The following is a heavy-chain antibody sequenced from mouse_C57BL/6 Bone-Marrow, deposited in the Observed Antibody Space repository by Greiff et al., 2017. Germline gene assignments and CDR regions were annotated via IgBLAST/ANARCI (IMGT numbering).Heavy chain of an antibody. CDR2: ISSGGSYT. Sequence: DVMLVESGGDLVKPGGSLKLSCAASGFTFSSYGMSWVRQTPDKRLEWVATISSGGSYTYYPDSVKGRFTISRDNAKNTLYLQMSSLKSEDTAMYYCARHRYLVYRPYWYFDVWGTGTTVTVSS. J-gene: IGHJ1*03. V-gene: IGHV5-6*02. D-gene: IGHD2-14*01. CDR1: GFTFSSYG. CDR3: ARHRYLVYRPYWYFDV.